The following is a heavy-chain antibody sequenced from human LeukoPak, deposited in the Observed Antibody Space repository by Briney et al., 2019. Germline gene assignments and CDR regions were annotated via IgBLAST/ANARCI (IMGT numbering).Heavy chain of an antibody. V-gene: IGHV3-30*02. CDR2: IHYDGSNK. CDR1: GFTFSSYG. D-gene: IGHD3-16*01. J-gene: IGHJ5*02. Sequence: GGSLRLSCAASGFTFSSYGMHWVRQAPGKGLEWVTFIHYDGSNKYYADSVKGRFTISRDNSKNTLYLQMNSLRAEDTAVYYCARGGDSLGGNWFDPWGQGTLVTVSS. CDR3: ARGGDSLGGNWFDP.